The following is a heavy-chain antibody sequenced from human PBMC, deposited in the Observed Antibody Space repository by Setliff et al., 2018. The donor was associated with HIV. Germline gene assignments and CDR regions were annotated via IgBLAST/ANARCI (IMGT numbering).Heavy chain of an antibody. J-gene: IGHJ1*01. CDR3: ARGSPASIAARPWYFQH. D-gene: IGHD6-6*01. Sequence: SETLSLTCAVSGGSISSSHWWSWVRQPPGKGLEWIGEISPSGGTHYNPSLKRRVAISVDTSKNQFSLKLSSVTAADTAVYYCARGSPASIAARPWYFQHWGQGTLVTVSS. CDR1: GGSISSSHW. V-gene: IGHV4-4*02. CDR2: ISPSGGT.